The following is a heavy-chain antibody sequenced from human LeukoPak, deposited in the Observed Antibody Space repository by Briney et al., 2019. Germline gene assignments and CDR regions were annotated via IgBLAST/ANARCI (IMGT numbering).Heavy chain of an antibody. Sequence: ASVKVSCKASGYTLTSYYMHTVRQAGGQRLAWMGIINPSGGSTRYPQKFQGKVTMTRDTSTSTVYMELSSLRSEDTCVYYCGIEAYGGGDCPNYAFDIWGQGTMVTVSS. D-gene: IGHD2-21*02. CDR3: GIEAYGGGDCPNYAFDI. V-gene: IGHV1-46*01. J-gene: IGHJ3*02. CDR2: INPSGGST. CDR1: GYTLTSYY.